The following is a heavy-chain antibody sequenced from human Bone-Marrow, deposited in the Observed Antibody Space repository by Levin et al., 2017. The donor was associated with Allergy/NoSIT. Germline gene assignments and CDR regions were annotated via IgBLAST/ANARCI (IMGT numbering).Heavy chain of an antibody. CDR2: IYYSGST. CDR3: ARFWSGLDY. CDR1: GGSISDHK. D-gene: IGHD3-3*01. J-gene: IGHJ4*02. V-gene: IGHV4-59*11. Sequence: ASETLSLTCTFSGGSISDHKWSWIRQPPGKGLEWIGYIYYSGSTNYNPSLQSRITISIDTSKDQFSLKLSSVTAADTAVYYCARFWSGLDYWSQGTLVTVSS.